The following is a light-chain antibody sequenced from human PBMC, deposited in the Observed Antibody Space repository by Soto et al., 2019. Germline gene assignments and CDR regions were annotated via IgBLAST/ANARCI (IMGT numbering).Light chain of an antibody. J-gene: IGKJ2*01. CDR3: MESVQAPLMYA. Sequence: DIVMTQTPLSLSVNPGQPASMSCKSSQSLLHTDGKTYLNWYLQKPGQPPQPLIYEVSKRFSGVPVRYSGSGSETDFTLQISRVEAEDVGIYFCMESVQAPLMYAFGQGTKLEIE. V-gene: IGKV2D-29*01. CDR1: QSLLHTDGKTY. CDR2: EVS.